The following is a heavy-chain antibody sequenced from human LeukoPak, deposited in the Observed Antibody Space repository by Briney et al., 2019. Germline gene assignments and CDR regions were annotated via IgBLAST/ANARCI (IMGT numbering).Heavy chain of an antibody. CDR3: AKEYGSGSYYSWLGIFDY. CDR2: ISGSGGST. J-gene: IGHJ4*02. V-gene: IGHV3-23*01. CDR1: GFTFSSYA. D-gene: IGHD3-10*01. Sequence: GGSLRLSCAASGFTFSSYAMSWVRQAPGKGLEWVSAISGSGGSTYYADSVKGRFTISRDNSKNTLYLQMNSLRAEDTAVYYCAKEYGSGSYYSWLGIFDYWGQGTLVTVSS.